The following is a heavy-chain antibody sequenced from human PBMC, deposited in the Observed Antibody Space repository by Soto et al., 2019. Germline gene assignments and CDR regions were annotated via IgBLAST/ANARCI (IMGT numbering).Heavy chain of an antibody. V-gene: IGHV2-70*01. J-gene: IGHJ5*02. CDR1: GFSLSTSGMC. CDR2: IDWDDDK. D-gene: IGHD4-17*01. CDR3: ARGSMTTVNLNWFDP. Sequence: SGPTLVNPTQTLTLTCTFSGFSLSTSGMCVSWIRQPPGKALEWLALIDWDDDKYYSTSLKTRLTISKHTSKNQVVLTMTNMDPVDTATYYCARGSMTTVNLNWFDPWGQGTLVTVSS.